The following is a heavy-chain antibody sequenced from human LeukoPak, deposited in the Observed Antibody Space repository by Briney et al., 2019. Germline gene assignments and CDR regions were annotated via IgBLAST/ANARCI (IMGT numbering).Heavy chain of an antibody. CDR2: ISSSSSYI. Sequence: KPGGSLRLSCAASGFTFSSYSMNWVRQAPGKGLEWVSSISSSSSYIYYADSVKGRFTISRDNAKNSLYLQMNSLRAEDTALYYCAKDSYDSSGYYFDYWGQGTLVTVSS. J-gene: IGHJ4*02. CDR1: GFTFSSYS. D-gene: IGHD3-22*01. CDR3: AKDSYDSSGYYFDY. V-gene: IGHV3-21*04.